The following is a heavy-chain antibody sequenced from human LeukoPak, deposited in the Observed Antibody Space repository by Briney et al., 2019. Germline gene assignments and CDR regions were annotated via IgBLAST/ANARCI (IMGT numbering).Heavy chain of an antibody. CDR3: AKASPVLRFLEWLSFDY. Sequence: GGSLRLSCAASGFTFSSYGMHWVRQAPGKGLEWVAVISYDGSNKYYADSVKGRFTISRDNSKNTLYLQMNSLRAEDTAVYYCAKASPVLRFLEWLSFDYWGQGTLVTVSS. CDR1: GFTFSSYG. CDR2: ISYDGSNK. D-gene: IGHD3-3*01. V-gene: IGHV3-30*18. J-gene: IGHJ4*02.